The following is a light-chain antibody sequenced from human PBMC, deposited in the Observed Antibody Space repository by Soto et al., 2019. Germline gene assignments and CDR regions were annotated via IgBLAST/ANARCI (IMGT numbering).Light chain of an antibody. V-gene: IGKV3-15*01. CDR2: DTS. J-gene: IGKJ4*01. Sequence: EVVMTQSPATLSVSPGEGVTLSCRANQGIGDTLAWYQQKPGQTPRLLIYDTSTRATGVPARFSGSRSGPEFTLPINRLQSEDFAIYYYQPYNNWPLTFRGGTKVESK. CDR1: QGIGDT. CDR3: QPYNNWPLT.